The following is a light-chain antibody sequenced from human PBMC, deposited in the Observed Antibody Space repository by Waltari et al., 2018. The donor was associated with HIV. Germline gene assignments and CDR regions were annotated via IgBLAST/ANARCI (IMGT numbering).Light chain of an antibody. Sequence: QSALTQPASVSGSPGQSITISCTGTSSDVGSYNLVSWYQQHPGKAPKLRVYDVSKPPSGFSNRCSGSKPGNTASLTIAGLQAEDEADYYCCSYAGSSRNWVFGGGTKLTVL. V-gene: IGLV2-23*02. CDR2: DVS. CDR1: SSDVGSYNL. CDR3: CSYAGSSRNWV. J-gene: IGLJ3*02.